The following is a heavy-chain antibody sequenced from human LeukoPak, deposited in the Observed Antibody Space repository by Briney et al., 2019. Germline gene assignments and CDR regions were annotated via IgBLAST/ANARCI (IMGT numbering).Heavy chain of an antibody. CDR3: AGASYDSSGVH. CDR1: GGSISSYY. Sequence: SETLSLTCTVSGGSISSYYWSWIRQPPGKGLEWIGYIYYSGSANYNPSPKSRVTISVDTSKNQFSLKLSSVTAADTAVYYCAGASYDSSGVHWGQGTLVTVSS. D-gene: IGHD3-22*01. CDR2: IYYSGSA. J-gene: IGHJ4*02. V-gene: IGHV4-59*01.